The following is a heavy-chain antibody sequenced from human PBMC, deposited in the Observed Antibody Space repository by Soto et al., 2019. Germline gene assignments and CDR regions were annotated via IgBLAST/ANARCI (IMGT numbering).Heavy chain of an antibody. CDR3: ARSGYFDY. V-gene: IGHV3-48*01. D-gene: IGHD2-8*02. J-gene: IGHJ4*02. Sequence: QPGGSLRLSFAASGFTFSTYSMNWVRQAPGKGLEWVSYISSTGNTIYYPDSVKGRFTISRDTAKKSLYLQMNSLRAEDTAVYYCARSGYFDYWGQGTLVTVSS. CDR2: ISSTGNTI. CDR1: GFTFSTYS.